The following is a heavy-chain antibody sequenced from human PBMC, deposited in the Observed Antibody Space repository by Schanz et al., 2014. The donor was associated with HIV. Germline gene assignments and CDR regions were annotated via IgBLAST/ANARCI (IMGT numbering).Heavy chain of an antibody. V-gene: IGHV4-4*07. CDR1: GGSISNTY. CDR2: IFGRGGTT. Sequence: QLQLQESGPALVKPSETLSLTCTVSGGSISNTYWSWFRQPAGKGLEWIGRIFGRGGTTNYNPSRRSRITISGDTTKNEVSLNRPSGTAADTAVYWCTRDEYRDVWGQGAKVTVSS. CDR3: TRDEYRDV. D-gene: IGHD4-4*01. J-gene: IGHJ3*01.